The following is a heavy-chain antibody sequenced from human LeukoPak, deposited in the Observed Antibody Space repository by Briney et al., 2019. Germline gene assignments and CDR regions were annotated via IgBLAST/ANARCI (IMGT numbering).Heavy chain of an antibody. Sequence: GGSLRLSCAASGFTFSSCSMNWVRQAPGKGLEWVSSISSSSSYIYYADSVKGRFTISRDNAKNSLYLQMNSLRAEDTAVYYCARIYCGTIWSDGRQFVDVWGKGTTVTVSS. CDR1: GFTFSSCS. CDR3: ARIYCGTIWSDGRQFVDV. CDR2: ISSSSSYI. D-gene: IGHD2-21*01. V-gene: IGHV3-21*01. J-gene: IGHJ6*04.